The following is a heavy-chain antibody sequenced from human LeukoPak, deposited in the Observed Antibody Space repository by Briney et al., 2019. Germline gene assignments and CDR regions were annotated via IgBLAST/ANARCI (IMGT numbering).Heavy chain of an antibody. CDR2: ISYGGST. CDR1: PDSISSTHYY. D-gene: IGHD4-23*01. J-gene: IGHJ4*02. V-gene: IGHV4-39*01. CDR3: VRTDYGGTFDR. Sequence: PSETLSLTCTVSPDSISSTHYYCGWVRQPPGKGLEWIGSISYGGSTYYNPSLGNRVTMSVDTTKTQFSLELISVTAADTAVYFCVRTDYGGTFDRWGQGALVTVSS.